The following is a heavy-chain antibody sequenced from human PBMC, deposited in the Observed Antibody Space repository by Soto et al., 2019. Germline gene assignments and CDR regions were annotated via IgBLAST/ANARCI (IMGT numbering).Heavy chain of an antibody. CDR1: GYTITTYG. D-gene: IGHD3-16*01. J-gene: IGHJ6*02. Sequence: QVQLVQSGAEVRKRGASVKVSCKASGYTITTYGSRWVRQAPEQGLEWMGWISGYNGHTKYAQKFQGRVTMTTDTSTSTVYMDLRSLRSDDTAVYYCAREGEMPYYYYGLDVWGQGTTVTVSS. V-gene: IGHV1-18*01. CDR3: AREGEMPYYYYGLDV. CDR2: ISGYNGHT.